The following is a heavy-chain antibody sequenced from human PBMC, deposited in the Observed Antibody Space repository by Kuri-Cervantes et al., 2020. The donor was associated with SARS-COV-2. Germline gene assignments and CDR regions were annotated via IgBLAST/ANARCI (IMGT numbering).Heavy chain of an antibody. CDR3: SRDSPLVGATWNYFDY. CDR2: ISSSGSTI. J-gene: IGHJ4*02. V-gene: IGHV3-11*04. CDR1: GFTFSDYY. Sequence: GESLKISCAASGFTFSDYYMSWIRQAPGKGLEWVSYISSSGSTIYYADSVKGRFTISRDNAKNSLYLQMNSLRAEDTAVYYCSRDSPLVGATWNYFDYWVQGTLVTVSS. D-gene: IGHD1-26*01.